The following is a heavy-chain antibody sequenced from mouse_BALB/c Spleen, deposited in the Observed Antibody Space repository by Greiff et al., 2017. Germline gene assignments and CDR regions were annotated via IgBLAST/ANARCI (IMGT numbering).Heavy chain of an antibody. Sequence: EVQRVESGPSLVKPSQTLSLTCSVTGDSITSGYWNWIRKFPGNKLEYMGYISYSGSTYYNPSLKSRISITRDTSKNQYYLQLNSVTTEDTATYYCARKDYYGSSPYFDYWGQGTTLTVSS. V-gene: IGHV3-8*02. D-gene: IGHD1-1*01. J-gene: IGHJ2*01. CDR2: ISYSGST. CDR3: ARKDYYGSSPYFDY. CDR1: GDSITSGY.